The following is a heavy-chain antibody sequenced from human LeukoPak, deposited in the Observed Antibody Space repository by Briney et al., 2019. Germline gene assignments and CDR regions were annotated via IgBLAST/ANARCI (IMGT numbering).Heavy chain of an antibody. V-gene: IGHV1-46*01. Sequence: ASVKVSCKASGYTFTSYYMHWVRQAPGQGLEWMGIINPSGGSTSYAQKFQGRVTMTRDTSTSTAYMELSSLRSEDTAVYYCARDIGDTLDAFDIWGQGTMVTVSS. CDR1: GYTFTSYY. CDR2: INPSGGST. D-gene: IGHD5-18*01. J-gene: IGHJ3*02. CDR3: ARDIGDTLDAFDI.